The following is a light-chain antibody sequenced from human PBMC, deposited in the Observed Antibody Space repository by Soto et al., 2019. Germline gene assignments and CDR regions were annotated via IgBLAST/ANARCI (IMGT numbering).Light chain of an antibody. Sequence: DVVMTQSPLSLPVTLGQLASISCRSSQSLVYSDGNTYLNWYQQKPGQAPRLLIYGASNRATGITDRFSGSGSGTDFTLTISRLEPEDFAVYYCQQRSNWPLTFGGGTKVDIK. J-gene: IGKJ4*01. CDR2: GAS. CDR1: QSLVYSDGNTY. CDR3: QQRSNWPLT. V-gene: IGKV2-30*01.